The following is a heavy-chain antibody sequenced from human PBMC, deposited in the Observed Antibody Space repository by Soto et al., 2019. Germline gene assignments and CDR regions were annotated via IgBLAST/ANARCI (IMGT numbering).Heavy chain of an antibody. CDR3: AREHCSGGSCYPGGYYYYGIDV. Sequence: QVQLVQSGAEVKKPGSSVKVSCKASGGTFSSYAISWVRQAPGQGLEWMGGIIPIFGTANYAQKFQGRVTITADKSTSTAYMELSSLRSEDTAVYYCAREHCSGGSCYPGGYYYYGIDVWGQGTTVTVSS. V-gene: IGHV1-69*06. J-gene: IGHJ6*02. CDR1: GGTFSSYA. CDR2: IIPIFGTA. D-gene: IGHD2-15*01.